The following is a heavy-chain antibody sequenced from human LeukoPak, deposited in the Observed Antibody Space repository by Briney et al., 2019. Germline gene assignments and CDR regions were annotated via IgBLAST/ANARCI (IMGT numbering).Heavy chain of an antibody. Sequence: GASVKVSCKASGGTFSSYAISWVRQAPGQGLEWMGGIIPIFGTANYAQKFQGRVTITTDESTSTAYMELSSLRSEDTAVYYCASSSSSHYDYFDYWGQGTLVTVSS. CDR1: GGTFSSYA. D-gene: IGHD6-13*01. CDR3: ASSSSSHYDYFDY. CDR2: IIPIFGTA. V-gene: IGHV1-69*05. J-gene: IGHJ4*02.